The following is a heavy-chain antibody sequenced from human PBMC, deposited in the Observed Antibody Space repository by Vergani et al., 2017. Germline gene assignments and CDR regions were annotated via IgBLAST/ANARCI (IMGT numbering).Heavy chain of an antibody. CDR1: GFTFSSYG. CDR2: ISYDGSNK. CDR3: ARDRYYDILTRGAFDI. Sequence: QVQLVESGGGVVQPGRSLRLSCAASGFTFSSYGMHWVRQAPGKGLEWVAVISYDGSNKYYADSVKGRFTISRDNAKNSLYLQMNSLRAEDTAVYYCARDRYYDILTRGAFDIWGQGTMVTVSS. D-gene: IGHD3-9*01. V-gene: IGHV3-30*19. J-gene: IGHJ3*02.